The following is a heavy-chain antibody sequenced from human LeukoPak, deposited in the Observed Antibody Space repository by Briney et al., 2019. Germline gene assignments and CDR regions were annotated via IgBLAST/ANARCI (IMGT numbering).Heavy chain of an antibody. Sequence: GRSLRLSCAASGFTFDDYAMHWVRQAPGKGLEWVSGISWNSGSTYYADSVKGRFTISRDNAKNSLYLQMNSLRVEGTALYYCTKDQGLYDSRGYYYYWGQGTLVTVSS. CDR3: TKDQGLYDSRGYYYY. CDR1: GFTFDDYA. V-gene: IGHV3-9*01. D-gene: IGHD3-22*01. CDR2: ISWNSGST. J-gene: IGHJ4*02.